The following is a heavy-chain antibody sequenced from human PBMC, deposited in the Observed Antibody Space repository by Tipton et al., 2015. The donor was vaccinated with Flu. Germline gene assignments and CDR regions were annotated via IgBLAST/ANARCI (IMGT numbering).Heavy chain of an antibody. CDR1: GGSISTYY. Sequence: TLSLTCTISGGSISTYYWNWVRQSPGKGLEWIGSIYYSGSSNYSPSLKSRVTMSIDTSNTQFSLRLSSVTAADTAVYFCARRGHSGYIAFDIWGQGTMVTVSS. J-gene: IGHJ3*02. CDR3: ARRGHSGYIAFDI. D-gene: IGHD3-9*01. CDR2: IYYSGSS. V-gene: IGHV4-59*07.